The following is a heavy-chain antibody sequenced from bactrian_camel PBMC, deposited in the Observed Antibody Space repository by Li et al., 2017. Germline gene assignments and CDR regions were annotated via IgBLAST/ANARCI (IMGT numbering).Heavy chain of an antibody. CDR2: IYTGSGST. Sequence: HVQLVESGGGSVQVGGSLRLACAASGYTSGYTFRRNCISWFRQAPGKEREGVARIYTGSGSTYYDDSARGQFTISADSAKSTVYLQMNSLKPEDTAMYYCAAGKASRLFTYCIGGSDVSDYWGQGTQVTVS. D-gene: IGHD2*01. V-gene: IGHV3S1*01. CDR3: AAGKASRLFTYCIGGSDVSDY. J-gene: IGHJ4*01. CDR1: GYTSGYTFRRNC.